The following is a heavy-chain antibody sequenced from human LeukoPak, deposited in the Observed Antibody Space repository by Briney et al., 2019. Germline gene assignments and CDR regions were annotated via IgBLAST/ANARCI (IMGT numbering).Heavy chain of an antibody. D-gene: IGHD1-14*01. Sequence: VASVKVSCKASGYTFTCYYMHWVRQAPGQGLEWMGIISPSGGDTSYAQKFQGRLTMTRDTSTNTVYMELTSLRSEDTAVYYCAREVMNNLRFDYWGQGTLVTVSS. J-gene: IGHJ4*02. CDR2: ISPSGGDT. V-gene: IGHV1-46*01. CDR3: AREVMNNLRFDY. CDR1: GYTFTCYY.